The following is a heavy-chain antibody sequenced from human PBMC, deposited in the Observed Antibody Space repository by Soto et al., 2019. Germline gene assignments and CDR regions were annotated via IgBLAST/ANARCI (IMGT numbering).Heavy chain of an antibody. CDR1: GFTFSDYD. CDR3: ARGFSYASLGF. Sequence: EVQLVESGGGLVQPGGSLRLSCAASGFTFSDYDISWVRQAPGKGLEWVSYISKNGSPIYYADSVKGRFTISRDNAKNSVFLQMNSLRDDDTAVYYCARGFSYASLGFWGQGTLITVSS. V-gene: IGHV3-48*02. CDR2: ISKNGSPI. J-gene: IGHJ4*02. D-gene: IGHD5-18*01.